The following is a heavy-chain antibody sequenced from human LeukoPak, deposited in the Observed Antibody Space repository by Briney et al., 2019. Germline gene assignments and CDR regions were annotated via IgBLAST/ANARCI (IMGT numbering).Heavy chain of an antibody. J-gene: IGHJ1*01. CDR3: ARHPSGALYASGPFEL. Sequence: GKSLQISCKGSGYTFTTYWIGWARQMPGKGLEWMGIIYPGDSNTRYSPSLQGQLTISVDTSINTPYLQWSSLGASDTAMYYCARHPSGALYASGPFELWGKDTLVRVSS. V-gene: IGHV5-51*01. D-gene: IGHD3-10*01. CDR2: IYPGDSNT. CDR1: GYTFTTYW.